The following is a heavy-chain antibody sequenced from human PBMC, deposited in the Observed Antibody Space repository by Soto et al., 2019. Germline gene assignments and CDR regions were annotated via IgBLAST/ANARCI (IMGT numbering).Heavy chain of an antibody. CDR2: ISSSSSDT. CDR3: ARDYDFWSGYLSGHFDY. J-gene: IGHJ4*02. D-gene: IGHD3-3*01. Sequence: QVQLVESGGGLVKPGGSLRLSCAASGFTFSDYFLTGIRQAPGKGLEWVSYISSSSSDTNYADSVKGRFTISRDNAKNSLFLQMNNLRVDDTAVYYCARDYDFWSGYLSGHFDYWGQGTLVTVSS. V-gene: IGHV3-11*06. CDR1: GFTFSDYF.